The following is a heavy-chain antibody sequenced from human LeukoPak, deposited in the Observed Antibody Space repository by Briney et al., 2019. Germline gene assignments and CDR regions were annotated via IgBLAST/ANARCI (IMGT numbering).Heavy chain of an antibody. J-gene: IGHJ4*02. CDR3: ARGERLGPDF. CDR2: IHYSGST. V-gene: IGHV4-59*01. Sequence: SETLSLTCTVSGDSIIGYCWSWIRQPPGKGLEWIGYIHYSGSTNYNPSLQSRVTISVDTSRSHFSLKLSSATAADTAVYYCARGERLGPDFWGQGTLVTVSS. CDR1: GDSIIGYC. D-gene: IGHD1-1*01.